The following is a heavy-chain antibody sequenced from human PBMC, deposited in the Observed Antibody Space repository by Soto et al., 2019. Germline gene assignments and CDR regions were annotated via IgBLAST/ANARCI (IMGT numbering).Heavy chain of an antibody. CDR3: ARDGSTDWQVAFDI. J-gene: IGHJ3*02. CDR2: INHSGNN. V-gene: IGHV4-34*01. CDR1: VASLSTNY. D-gene: IGHD3-9*01. Sequence: PSDPLSHTCVASVASLSTNYYNWIRQAPGKGLEWIGAINHSGNNNYSPPLKSRVTMSLDTSKNQFYLKLTSVNAADTAVYYCARDGSTDWQVAFDIWGQGTMGTVS.